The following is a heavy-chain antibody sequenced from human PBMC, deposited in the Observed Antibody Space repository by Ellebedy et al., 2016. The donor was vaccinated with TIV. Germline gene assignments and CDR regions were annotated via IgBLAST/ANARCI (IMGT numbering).Heavy chain of an antibody. V-gene: IGHV4-4*02. CDR2: IYESGSA. J-gene: IGHJ4*02. CDR3: ARGVGAADF. CDR1: SGFISSTYW. D-gene: IGHD1-26*01. Sequence: MPSETLSLTCAVSSGFISSTYWWSWVRQPPGKGLEWIGEIYESGSANYNPSLKSRVTISVDKSKNQFSLKGTSVTAADTAVYYCARGVGAADFWGQGTLVTVSS.